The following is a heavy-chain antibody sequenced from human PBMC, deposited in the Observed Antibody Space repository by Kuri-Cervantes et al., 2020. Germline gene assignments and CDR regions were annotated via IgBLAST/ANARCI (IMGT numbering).Heavy chain of an antibody. D-gene: IGHD4-23*01. CDR1: GFTFSSNW. Sequence: GGSLRPSCAASGFTFSSNWMHWVRQAPGKGLEWVAFIRYDGSNKYYADSVKGRFTISRDNSKNTLYLQMNSLRAEDTAVYYCARDYGGNSGYVDYWGQGTLVTVSS. CDR2: IRYDGSNK. J-gene: IGHJ4*02. V-gene: IGHV3-30*02. CDR3: ARDYGGNSGYVDY.